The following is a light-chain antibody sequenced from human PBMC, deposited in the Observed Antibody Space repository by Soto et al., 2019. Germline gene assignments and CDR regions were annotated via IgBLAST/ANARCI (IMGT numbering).Light chain of an antibody. V-gene: IGKV3-20*01. CDR3: QQYGSSP. CDR2: GAS. Sequence: TLSLSPGERATLSCRASQSVSSSYLAWYQQKPGQAPRLLIYGASSRATGIPDRFSGSGSGTDFTLTISRLEPEDFAVYYCQQYGSSPFGGGTKVEIK. CDR1: QSVSSSY. J-gene: IGKJ4*01.